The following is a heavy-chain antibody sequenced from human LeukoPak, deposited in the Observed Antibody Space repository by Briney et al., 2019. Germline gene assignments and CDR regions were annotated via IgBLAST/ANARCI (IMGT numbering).Heavy chain of an antibody. V-gene: IGHV1-46*01. CDR1: GYTFTSYY. J-gene: IGHJ2*01. CDR3: ARATLDAAMVYWSFDL. D-gene: IGHD5-18*01. CDR2: IHPSGGST. Sequence: ASVNVSCKASGYTFTSYYMHWVRQAPGQGLEWMGVIHPSGGSTSYAHKFQGRVTMTTDTSTSTVYVDLSSLSSNDTAVYYCARATLDAAMVYWSFDLWGRGTLVSVSS.